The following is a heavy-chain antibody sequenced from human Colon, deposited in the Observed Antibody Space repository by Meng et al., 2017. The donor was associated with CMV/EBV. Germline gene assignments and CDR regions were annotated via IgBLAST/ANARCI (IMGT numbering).Heavy chain of an antibody. D-gene: IGHD3/OR15-3a*01. CDR1: GGSIGSSDYY. V-gene: IGHV4-39*07. CDR3: ARDMRGRHVDWFWDS. CDR2: VYYGGST. Sequence: SEPLSPTCSIPGGSIGSSDYYWGWIRQPPGKGLEWIGTVYYGGSTFYNPSLKSRVTISLDTSRTQFSLKLSSVSAADTAVYFCARDMRGRHVDWFWDSWGQGTQVTVSS. J-gene: IGHJ4*02.